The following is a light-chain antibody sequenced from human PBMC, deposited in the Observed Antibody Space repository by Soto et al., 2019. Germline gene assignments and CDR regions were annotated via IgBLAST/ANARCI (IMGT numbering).Light chain of an antibody. Sequence: EIVLTQSPGTLSLSPGERATLSCRASQSIVGSTYLAWYQQKPGQAPRLLIYGASNRATGIPDRFSGSGSGTDFTLTISRLEPEEFAMYYCQQYGSSPREFGQGTKVEIK. CDR1: QSIVGSTY. CDR2: GAS. CDR3: QQYGSSPRE. V-gene: IGKV3-20*01. J-gene: IGKJ1*01.